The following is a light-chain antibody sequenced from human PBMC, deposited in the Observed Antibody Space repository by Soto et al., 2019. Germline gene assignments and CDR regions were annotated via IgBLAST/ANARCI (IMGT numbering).Light chain of an antibody. V-gene: IGLV2-14*01. J-gene: IGLJ1*01. CDR1: SNDVGGYNY. Sequence: QSVLTQPASVSGSPGQSITISCTGTSNDVGGYNYVSWYQQQPGEAPKLIIYEVSHRPSGISNRFSGSKSGNTASLTISGLHVEDEADYYCSSHSATSPYVFGTGTKVTVL. CDR3: SSHSATSPYV. CDR2: EVS.